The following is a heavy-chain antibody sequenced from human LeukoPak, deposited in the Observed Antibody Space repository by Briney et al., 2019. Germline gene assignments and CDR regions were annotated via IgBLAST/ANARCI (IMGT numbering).Heavy chain of an antibody. Sequence: PGGSLRLSCAASGFTFSSYDMHWVRRATGKGPEWVSAIGTAGDTYYPGSVKGRFTISRENAKNSLYLQMNSLRAGDTAVYYCARALTYYYDSSGGAFDIWGQGTMVTVSS. CDR2: IGTAGDT. J-gene: IGHJ3*02. CDR3: ARALTYYYDSSGGAFDI. D-gene: IGHD3-22*01. V-gene: IGHV3-13*01. CDR1: GFTFSSYD.